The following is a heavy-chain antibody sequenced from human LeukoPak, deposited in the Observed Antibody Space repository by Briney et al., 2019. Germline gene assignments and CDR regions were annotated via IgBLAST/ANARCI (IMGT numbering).Heavy chain of an antibody. D-gene: IGHD3-3*01. CDR3: ARWDFWIHSYAFDI. J-gene: IGHJ3*02. CDR2: NSAYNGNT. CDR1: GYTFTSHG. Sequence: ASVKVSCKASGYTFTSHGISWVRQAPGQGREWMGWNSAYNGNTNYAQKLQGRVTMTTDTSTSTAYMELRSLRSDDTAVYYSARWDFWIHSYAFDIWGQGTMVTVSS. V-gene: IGHV1-18*01.